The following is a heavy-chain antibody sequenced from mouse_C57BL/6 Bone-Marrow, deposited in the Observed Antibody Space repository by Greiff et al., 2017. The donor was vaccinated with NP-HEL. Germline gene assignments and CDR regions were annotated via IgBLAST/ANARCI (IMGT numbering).Heavy chain of an antibody. D-gene: IGHD1-1*01. Sequence: DVKLVESGGGLVQPGGSMKLSCAASGFTFSDAWMDWVRQSPEKGLEWVAEIRNKANNHATYYAESVKGRFTISRDDSKSSVYLQMNSLRAEDTGIYYCTRYLRYYGSWYFDVWGTGTTVTVSS. CDR1: GFTFSDAW. J-gene: IGHJ1*03. V-gene: IGHV6-6*01. CDR3: TRYLRYYGSWYFDV. CDR2: IRNKANNHAT.